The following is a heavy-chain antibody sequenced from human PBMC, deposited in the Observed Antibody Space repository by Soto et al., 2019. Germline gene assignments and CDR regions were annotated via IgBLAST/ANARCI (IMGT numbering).Heavy chain of an antibody. J-gene: IGHJ5*02. CDR3: ARDMAVSGSYPGVDWFDP. Sequence: SVKVSCKAPGGTFSSYAISWVRQAPGQGLEWMGGIIPIFGTANYAQKFQGRVTITADESTSTAYMELSSLRSEDTAVYYCARDMAVSGSYPGVDWFDPWGQGTLVTVSS. D-gene: IGHD1-26*01. CDR1: GGTFSSYA. V-gene: IGHV1-69*13. CDR2: IIPIFGTA.